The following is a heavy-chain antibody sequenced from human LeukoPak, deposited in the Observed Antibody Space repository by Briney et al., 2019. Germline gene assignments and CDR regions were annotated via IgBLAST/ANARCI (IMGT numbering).Heavy chain of an antibody. D-gene: IGHD5-24*01. CDR2: FYTSGIT. CDR3: ARGSGAGYNLYYFDY. CDR1: GGSFSSYY. Sequence: SETLSLTCTVSGGSFSSYYWSWIRQPAGKGLEWIGRFYTSGITKYNPSLKSRVTISVDKSKNQFSLNLSSVTAADTAVYYCARGSGAGYNLYYFDYWGQGTLVTVSS. V-gene: IGHV4-4*07. J-gene: IGHJ4*02.